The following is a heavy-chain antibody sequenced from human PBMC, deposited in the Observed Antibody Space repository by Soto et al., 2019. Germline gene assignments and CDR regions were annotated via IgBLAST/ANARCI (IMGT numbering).Heavy chain of an antibody. CDR3: ARQGGYCSSTSCYAAHFDY. J-gene: IGHJ4*02. V-gene: IGHV4-39*01. D-gene: IGHD2-2*01. Sequence: PSQTMSLTRPVCGDSICSSSYYWGWIRQPPGKGLEWIGSIYYSGSTYYNPSLKSRVTISVDTSKNQFSLKLSSVTAADTAVYYCARQGGYCSSTSCYAAHFDYLGQGTLVSVS. CDR1: GDSICSSSYY. CDR2: IYYSGST.